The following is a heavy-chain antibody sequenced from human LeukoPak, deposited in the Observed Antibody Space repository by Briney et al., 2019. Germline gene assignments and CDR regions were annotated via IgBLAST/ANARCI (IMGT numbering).Heavy chain of an antibody. V-gene: IGHV3-21*01. CDR2: ISSGSSYI. CDR1: GFSFSNYN. D-gene: IGHD4-17*01. J-gene: IGHJ4*02. Sequence: PGGSLRLSCAASGFSFSNYNMNWVRQAPGKGLEWVSSISSGSSYIYYADSLKGRFTISRDNAKNTLYLQMNSLRAEDTAVYYCARALSTVTTLDWGQGTLVTVSS. CDR3: ARALSTVTTLD.